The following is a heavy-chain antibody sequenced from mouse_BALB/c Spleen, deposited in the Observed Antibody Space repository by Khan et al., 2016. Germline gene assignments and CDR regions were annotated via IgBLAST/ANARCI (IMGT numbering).Heavy chain of an antibody. CDR3: ARDDRDCDAWFAC. J-gene: IGHJ3*01. CDR2: IWAGGST. Sequence: QVQLKESGPGLVAPSQSLSITCTVSGFSLTNSGVHWVRQPPRKGLDWLGVIWAGGSTDYNSALMSRLSITRDTTQNQVFLKMNSLQTDDTAMYSSARDDRDCDAWFACWGQGTLVTVSA. V-gene: IGHV2-9*02. CDR1: GFSLTNSG.